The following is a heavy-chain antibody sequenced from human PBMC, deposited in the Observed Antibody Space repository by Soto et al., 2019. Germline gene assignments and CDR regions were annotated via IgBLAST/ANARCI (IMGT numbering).Heavy chain of an antibody. CDR3: TRGGLEPVDY. V-gene: IGHV3-74*01. D-gene: IGHD1-1*01. CDR1: GFPFSKYW. CDR2: INPDGSIT. Sequence: QPGGPLRLSCAASGFPFSKYWMHWVRQPPEKGLVWVSRINPDGSITTHGDSVKGRFTISRDNAKNTLYLQMNSLRAEDTAMYYCTRGGLEPVDYWGQGTLVTVSS. J-gene: IGHJ4*02.